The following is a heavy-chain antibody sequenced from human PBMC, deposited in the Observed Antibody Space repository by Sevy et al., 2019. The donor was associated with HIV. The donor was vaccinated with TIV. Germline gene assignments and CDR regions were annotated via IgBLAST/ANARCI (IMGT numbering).Heavy chain of an antibody. J-gene: IGHJ4*02. Sequence: LGGSLRLSCAASGFTFSSYSMNWVRQAPGKGLEWVSSISDTGSYIYHADSVKGRFTISRDNTKNTLYLQMNSLRAEDTAVYYCARWDADRRWYFDYWGQGTLVTVSS. D-gene: IGHD1-26*01. CDR2: ISDTGSYI. V-gene: IGHV3-21*01. CDR1: GFTFSSYS. CDR3: ARWDADRRWYFDY.